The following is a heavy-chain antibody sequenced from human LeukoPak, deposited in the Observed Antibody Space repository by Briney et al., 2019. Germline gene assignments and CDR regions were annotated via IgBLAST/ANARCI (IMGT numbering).Heavy chain of an antibody. CDR2: IYTSGST. Sequence: SETLSLTCTVSGGSISSYYWSWIRQSAGKGLEWIGRIYTSGSTNYNPSLKSRVTMSVDTSKNQFSLKLSSVTAADTAVYYCARNGGSGTYYDGSFDYWGQGTQVTVSS. J-gene: IGHJ4*02. D-gene: IGHD1-26*01. CDR3: ARNGGSGTYYDGSFDY. V-gene: IGHV4-4*07. CDR1: GGSISSYY.